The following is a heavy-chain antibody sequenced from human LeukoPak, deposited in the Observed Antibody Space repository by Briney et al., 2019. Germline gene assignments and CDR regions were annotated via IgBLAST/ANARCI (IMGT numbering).Heavy chain of an antibody. J-gene: IGHJ4*02. CDR1: GFTFSSYW. V-gene: IGHV3-74*01. D-gene: IGHD3-22*01. CDR2: INSDGSST. Sequence: GGSLRLSCAASGFTFSSYWMHWVRQAPGKGLVWVSRINSDGSSTSYADSVKGRFTISRDNAKHTLYLQMNSLRAEDTAVYYCAKGPADYYDSSGYKYWGQGTLVTVSS. CDR3: AKGPADYYDSSGYKY.